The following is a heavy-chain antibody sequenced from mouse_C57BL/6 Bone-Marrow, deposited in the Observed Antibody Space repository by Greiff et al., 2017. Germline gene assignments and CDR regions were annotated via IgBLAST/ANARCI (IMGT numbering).Heavy chain of an antibody. J-gene: IGHJ2*01. CDR2: IYYSGPI. CDR1: GISITTGNYR. V-gene: IGHV3-5*01. Sequence: EVMLVESGPGLVKPSQTVFLTCTVTGISITTGNYRWSWIRQFPGNKLKWIGYIYYSGPITYNPSLPSRTTITRNTPKNQCVLEMNSLTAEDTATYYCAREEEVGHCDYWGQGTTRTVSS. CDR3: AREEEVGHCDY. D-gene: IGHD4-1*01.